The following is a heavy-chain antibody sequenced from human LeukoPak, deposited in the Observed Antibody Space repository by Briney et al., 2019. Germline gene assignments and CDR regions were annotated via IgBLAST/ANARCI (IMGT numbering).Heavy chain of an antibody. CDR3: ARSSAWGFWSGYWYSDAFDI. CDR2: ISAYNGNT. CDR1: GYTFTSYG. D-gene: IGHD3-3*01. V-gene: IGHV1-18*01. Sequence: GASVKVSCKASGYTFTSYGISWVRQAPGQGLEWMGWISAYNGNTNYAQKLQGRVTMTTDTSTSTAYMELRSLRSDDTAVYYCARSSAWGFWSGYWYSDAFDIWGQGTMVTVSS. J-gene: IGHJ3*02.